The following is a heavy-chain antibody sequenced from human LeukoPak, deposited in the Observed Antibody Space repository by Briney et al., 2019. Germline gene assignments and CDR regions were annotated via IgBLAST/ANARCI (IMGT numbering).Heavy chain of an antibody. J-gene: IGHJ4*02. CDR2: IKRDGSEI. Sequence: GGSLRLSCATSGFTFSNYWTSWVRQPPGKGLEWVANIKRDGSEIHYVDSVKGRFTISRDNTKNSLYLQMNSLRDEDTAVYYCARVPGRAPDFWGQGTLLTVSS. V-gene: IGHV3-7*01. D-gene: IGHD1-26*01. CDR1: GFTFSNYW. CDR3: ARVPGRAPDF.